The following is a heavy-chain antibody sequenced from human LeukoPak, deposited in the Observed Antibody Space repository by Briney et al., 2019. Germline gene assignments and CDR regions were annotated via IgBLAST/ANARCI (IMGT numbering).Heavy chain of an antibody. V-gene: IGHV3-48*02. D-gene: IGHD7-27*01. J-gene: IGHJ4*02. CDR1: GFTFSSYG. CDR3: ARDLNWAFDY. Sequence: PGGSLRLSCAAAGFTFSSYGMNWVRQAPGKGLEWLSYISTGSTTIGYADSVKGRFAISRDNAKNSLYLQMNSLRDEDTAVYYCARDLNWAFDYWGQGTLLTVSS. CDR2: ISTGSTTI.